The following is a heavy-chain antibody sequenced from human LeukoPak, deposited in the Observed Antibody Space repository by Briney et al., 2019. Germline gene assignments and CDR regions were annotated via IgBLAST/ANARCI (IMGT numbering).Heavy chain of an antibody. CDR3: AKRGVVIRVILVGFHKEAYYFDS. J-gene: IGHJ4*02. Sequence: GGSLRLSCAVSGITLSNYGMSWVRHAPGKGLEWVADLSGSGGSTNYADSVKGRFTISRDNPKNTLYLQMNSLRAEDTVVYFCAKRGVVIRVILVGFHKEAYYFDSWGQGALVSVCS. CDR2: LSGSGGST. V-gene: IGHV3-23*01. D-gene: IGHD3-22*01. CDR1: GITLSNYG.